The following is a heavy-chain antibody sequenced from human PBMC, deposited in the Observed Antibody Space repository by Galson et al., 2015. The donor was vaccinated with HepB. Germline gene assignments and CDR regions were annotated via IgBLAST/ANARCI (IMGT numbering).Heavy chain of an antibody. D-gene: IGHD3-10*01. CDR3: ARRVGARPPRD. CDR2: IYYTGST. V-gene: IGHV4-61*01. Sequence: LSLTCTVSGGSVSSGSYHYMWIRQPPGKGLEWMGYIYYTGSTNYNPSLKSRLTISLDTSKNQFSLNLSSVTAADTAVYYCARRVGARPPRDWGQGTLVTVSS. J-gene: IGHJ4*02. CDR1: GGSVSSGSYH.